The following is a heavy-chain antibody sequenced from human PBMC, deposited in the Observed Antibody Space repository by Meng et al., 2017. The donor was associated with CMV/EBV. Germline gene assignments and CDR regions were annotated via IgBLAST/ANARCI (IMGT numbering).Heavy chain of an antibody. D-gene: IGHD5-12*01. V-gene: IGHV3-15*01. CDR3: TTEEIYGSNY. CDR1: GFTFSNAW. Sequence: GESLKISCAASGFTFSNAWMSWVRQAPGKGLEWVGRIKSKTDGGTTDYAAPVKGRFTISRDDSKNTLDLQMNSLKTEDTAVYYCTTEEIYGSNYWGQGTLVTVSS. CDR2: IKSKTDGGTT. J-gene: IGHJ4*02.